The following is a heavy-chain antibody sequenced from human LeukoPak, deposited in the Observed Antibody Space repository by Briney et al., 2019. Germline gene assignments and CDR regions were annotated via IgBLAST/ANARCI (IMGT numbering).Heavy chain of an antibody. CDR3: ARDLRSMVRGVITLDP. J-gene: IGHJ5*02. CDR2: ISAYNGNT. CDR1: GYTFTSYG. Sequence: ASVKVSCKASGYTFTSYGISWVRQAPGQGLEWMGWISAYNGNTNYAQKLQGRVTMTTDTSTSTAYMELRSLRSDDTAVYYRARDLRSMVRGVITLDPWGQGTLVTVSS. V-gene: IGHV1-18*01. D-gene: IGHD3-10*01.